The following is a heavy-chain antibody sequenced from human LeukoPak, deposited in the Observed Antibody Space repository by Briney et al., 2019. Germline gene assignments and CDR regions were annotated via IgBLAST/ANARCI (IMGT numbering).Heavy chain of an antibody. CDR2: INYSGST. D-gene: IGHD3-3*01. Sequence: NPSETLSLTCTVSGGSISSYYWSWIRQPPGKGLEWIGYINYSGSTNYNPSLKSRVTISVDTSKNQFSLKLSSVTAADTAVHYCARSLTSRITIFGGVSGNWFDPWGQGTLVTVSS. CDR3: ARSLTSRITIFGGVSGNWFDP. V-gene: IGHV4-59*01. J-gene: IGHJ5*02. CDR1: GGSISSYY.